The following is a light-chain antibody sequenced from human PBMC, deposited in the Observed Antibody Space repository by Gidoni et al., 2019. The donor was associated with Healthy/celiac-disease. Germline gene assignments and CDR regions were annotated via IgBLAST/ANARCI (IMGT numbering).Light chain of an antibody. CDR2: AAS. Sequence: DIQMTQSPSSLSASVGDRVTITCRASQSISSYLNWYHQKSGKAPKLLIYAASSLQSGVPSRFSGSGSGTDFTLTISSLQPEDFATYYCQQSYSTPRTFXQXTKVEIK. V-gene: IGKV1-39*01. CDR3: QQSYSTPRT. CDR1: QSISSY. J-gene: IGKJ1*01.